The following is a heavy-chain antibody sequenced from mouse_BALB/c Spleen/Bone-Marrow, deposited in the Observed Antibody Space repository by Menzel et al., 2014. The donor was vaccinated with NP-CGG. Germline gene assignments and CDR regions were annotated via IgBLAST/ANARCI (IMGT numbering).Heavy chain of an antibody. CDR1: DFNIKDTY. V-gene: IGHV14-3*02. CDR2: IDPANGNT. Sequence: VQLQQSGAELVKPGASLKLSCTASDFNIKDTYMHWVKQRPEQGLEWIGRIDPANGNTKYDPKLQVKATITADTSSNTTLLQLSSLPSEDAAVYYCAAYYYGRSLFAFWGRGTLVTVSA. D-gene: IGHD1-1*01. CDR3: AAYYYGRSLFAF. J-gene: IGHJ3*01.